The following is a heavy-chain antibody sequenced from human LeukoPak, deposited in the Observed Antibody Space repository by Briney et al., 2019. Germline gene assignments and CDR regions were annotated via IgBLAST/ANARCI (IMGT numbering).Heavy chain of an antibody. CDR2: IYSAGST. CDR3: ARDLSRPYFYYGMDV. CDR1: GFSVSSNY. D-gene: IGHD6-13*01. V-gene: IGHV3-66*01. Sequence: PGGSLRLSCEASGFSVSSNYMSWVRQAPGKGLEWVSVIYSAGSTYYADSVKGRFTISRDNSKNTLFLQMKSLRPEDTAVYFCARDLSRPYFYYGMDVWGQGTTVTVSS. J-gene: IGHJ6*02.